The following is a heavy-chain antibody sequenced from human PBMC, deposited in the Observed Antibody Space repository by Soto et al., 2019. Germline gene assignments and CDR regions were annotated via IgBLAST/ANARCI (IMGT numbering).Heavy chain of an antibody. Sequence: NPSETLSLTCTVSGGSISSSSYYWGWIRQPPGKGLEWIGSIYYSGSTYYNPSLKSRVTISVDTSKNQFSLKLSSVTAADTAVYYCARSPVVVPASFWGRPNWFDPWGQGTLVTVSS. J-gene: IGHJ5*02. CDR1: GGSISSSSYY. D-gene: IGHD2-2*01. V-gene: IGHV4-39*01. CDR2: IYYSGST. CDR3: ARSPVVVPASFWGRPNWFDP.